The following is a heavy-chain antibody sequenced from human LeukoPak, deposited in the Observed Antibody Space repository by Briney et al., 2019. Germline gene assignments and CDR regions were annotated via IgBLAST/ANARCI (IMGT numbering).Heavy chain of an antibody. J-gene: IGHJ4*02. CDR2: ISSSSSYI. V-gene: IGHV3-21*01. Sequence: GGSLRLSCAASGFTFSSYSMNWVCPAPGKGLEWVSSISSSSSYIYYADSVKGRFTISRDNAKNSLYLQMNSLRAEDTAVYYCARDTGVRYFDWLPLDYWGQGTLVTVSS. D-gene: IGHD3-9*01. CDR1: GFTFSSYS. CDR3: ARDTGVRYFDWLPLDY.